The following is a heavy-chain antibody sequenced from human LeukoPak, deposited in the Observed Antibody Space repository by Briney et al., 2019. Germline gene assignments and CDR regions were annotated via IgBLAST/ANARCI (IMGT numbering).Heavy chain of an antibody. D-gene: IGHD2-2*01. J-gene: IGHJ4*02. Sequence: SETLSLTCAVYGGSFSGYYWSWIRQPPGKGLEWIGETNHSGSTNYNPSLKSRVTISVDTSKNQFSLKLSSVTAADTAVYYCARVYGSTDYWGQGTLVTVSS. CDR3: ARVYGSTDY. V-gene: IGHV4-34*01. CDR1: GGSFSGYY. CDR2: TNHSGST.